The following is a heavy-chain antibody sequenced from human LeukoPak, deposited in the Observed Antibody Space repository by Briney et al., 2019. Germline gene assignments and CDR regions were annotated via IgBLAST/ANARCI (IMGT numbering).Heavy chain of an antibody. Sequence: SETLSLTCTVSGGAISTNGYYWGWIRQPPGMGLEWVGSIYHFGSTYHNASLKSRVTMSVDTSKNQFSLRLISVTAADTAVYYCAGLLADKRGFGYWGQGTLVSVSS. J-gene: IGHJ4*02. CDR3: AGLLADKRGFGY. V-gene: IGHV4-39*01. CDR2: IYHFGST. CDR1: GGAISTNGYY. D-gene: IGHD2/OR15-2a*01.